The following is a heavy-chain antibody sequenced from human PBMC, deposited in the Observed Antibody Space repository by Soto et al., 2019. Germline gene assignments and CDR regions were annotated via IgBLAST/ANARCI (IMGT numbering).Heavy chain of an antibody. V-gene: IGHV1-2*04. CDR2: INPNSGGT. D-gene: IGHD6-19*01. CDR1: GYTFTGYY. J-gene: IGHJ5*02. Sequence: ASVKVSCKASGYTFTGYYMHWVRHAPGQGLEWMGWINPNSGGTNYAQKFQGWVTMTRDTSISTAYMELSRLRSDDTAVYYCARGGHSSGWWYNWFDPWGQGTLVTVSS. CDR3: ARGGHSSGWWYNWFDP.